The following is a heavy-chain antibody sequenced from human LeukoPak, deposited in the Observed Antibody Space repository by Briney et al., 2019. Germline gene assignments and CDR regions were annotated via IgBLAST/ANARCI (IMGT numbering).Heavy chain of an antibody. J-gene: IGHJ4*02. Sequence: PSETLSLTCTVSGGSISSSSYYWGWIRQPPGKGLEWIGSIYYSGSTYYNPSLKSRVTISVDTSKNQFSLKLSSVTAADTAVYYCARWKARVVVPRGTYYFDYWGQGTLVTVSS. V-gene: IGHV4-39*07. CDR3: ARWKARVVVPRGTYYFDY. D-gene: IGHD3-22*01. CDR1: GGSISSSSYY. CDR2: IYYSGST.